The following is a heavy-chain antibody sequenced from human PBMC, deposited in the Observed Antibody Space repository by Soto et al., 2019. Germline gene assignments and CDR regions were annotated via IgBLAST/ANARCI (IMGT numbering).Heavy chain of an antibody. V-gene: IGHV3-33*01. CDR3: ARDDQDVVVVAATRKYYYYGMDV. J-gene: IGHJ6*02. CDR2: IWYDGSNK. CDR1: GFTFSSYG. Sequence: PGGSLRLCCAASGFTFSSYGVHWVRQAAGKGLEWVAVIWYDGSNKYYADSVKGRFTISRENSKNTLYLQMNSLRAEDTAVYYCARDDQDVVVVAATRKYYYYGMDVWGQGT. D-gene: IGHD2-15*01.